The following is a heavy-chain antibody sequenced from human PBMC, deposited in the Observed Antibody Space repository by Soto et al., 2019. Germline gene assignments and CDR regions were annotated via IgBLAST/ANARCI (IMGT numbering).Heavy chain of an antibody. D-gene: IGHD3-10*01. Sequence: VQLVESGGGVVRPGGSLRLSCAASGFTFDDYGMSWVRQAPGKGLEWVSGINWNGGSTGYADSVKGRFTISRDNAKNSRYLKMNSLRAEDTPWYHCARKGYYGRGSYLQPSYSMDAWGKGTPVTFSS. CDR2: INWNGGST. CDR1: GFTFDDYG. CDR3: ARKGYYGRGSYLQPSYSMDA. V-gene: IGHV3-20*01. J-gene: IGHJ6*03.